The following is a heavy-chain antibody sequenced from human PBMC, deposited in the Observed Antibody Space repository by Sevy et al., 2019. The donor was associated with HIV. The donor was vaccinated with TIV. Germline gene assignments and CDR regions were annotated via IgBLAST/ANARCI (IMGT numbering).Heavy chain of an antibody. Sequence: GGSLRLSCAASGFTFSSYAMHWVRQAPGKGLEWVAVISYDGSNKYYADSVKGRFTISRDNSKNTLYLQMNSLRAEDTAVYYCARDDYVWGNSRWTNWFDPWGQGTLVTVSS. CDR3: ARDDYVWGNSRWTNWFDP. CDR2: ISYDGSNK. CDR1: GFTFSSYA. V-gene: IGHV3-30*04. D-gene: IGHD3-16*02. J-gene: IGHJ5*02.